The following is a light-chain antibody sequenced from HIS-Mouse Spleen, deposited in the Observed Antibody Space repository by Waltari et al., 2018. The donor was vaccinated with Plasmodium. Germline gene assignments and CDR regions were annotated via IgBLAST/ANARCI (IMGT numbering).Light chain of an antibody. CDR2: GAS. CDR3: QQYNNWPAWT. CDR1: QSVSSN. J-gene: IGKJ1*01. V-gene: IGKV3-15*01. Sequence: EIVMTQSPATLSVSPGERATLSCRASQSVSSNLAWYQQKPGQAPRLLIYGASTRATGSPARFSGSGSVTEFTLTISSLQSEDFAVYYCQQYNNWPAWTFGQGTKVEIK.